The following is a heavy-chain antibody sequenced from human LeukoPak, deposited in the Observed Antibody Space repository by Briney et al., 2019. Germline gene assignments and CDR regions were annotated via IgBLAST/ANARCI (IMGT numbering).Heavy chain of an antibody. D-gene: IGHD3-10*01. CDR2: IYYSGST. Sequence: SETLSLTCTVSGGSIGIYYWSWIRQPPGKGLEWIGYIYYSGSTNYNPSLKNRVTISVDTSKNQFSLKLSSVTAADTAVYYCARAVRGVTFSVDYWGQGTLVTVSS. V-gene: IGHV4-59*01. CDR1: GGSIGIYY. J-gene: IGHJ4*02. CDR3: ARAVRGVTFSVDY.